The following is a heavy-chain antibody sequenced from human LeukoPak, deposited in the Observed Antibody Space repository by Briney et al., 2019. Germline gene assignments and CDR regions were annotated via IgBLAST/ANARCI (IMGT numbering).Heavy chain of an antibody. Sequence: SQTLSLTCAVSGASISSGGYSWSWIRQPPGKGLEWIGYIYHSGSTYYNPSLKSRVTISVDRSKNQFSLKLSSVTAADTAVYYCAKYYSNYCFDNWGQGTLVTVSS. CDR1: GASISSGGYS. CDR3: AKYYSNYCFDN. CDR2: IYHSGST. D-gene: IGHD4-11*01. J-gene: IGHJ4*02. V-gene: IGHV4-30-2*01.